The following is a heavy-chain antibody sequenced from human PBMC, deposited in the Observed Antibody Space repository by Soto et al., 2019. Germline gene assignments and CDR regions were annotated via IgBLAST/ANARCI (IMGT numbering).Heavy chain of an antibody. J-gene: IGHJ4*02. CDR3: ARGHWLVGDITSFDY. D-gene: IGHD6-19*01. Sequence: GGSLRLSCAASGFTFSTYGMHWVRQAPGKGLEWVALIWNHGNADSYADFVKGRFSISRDNSKNTVFLQMSSLRAEDTGVYYCARGHWLVGDITSFDYWSQGTLVTVSS. V-gene: IGHV3-33*01. CDR2: IWNHGNAD. CDR1: GFTFSTYG.